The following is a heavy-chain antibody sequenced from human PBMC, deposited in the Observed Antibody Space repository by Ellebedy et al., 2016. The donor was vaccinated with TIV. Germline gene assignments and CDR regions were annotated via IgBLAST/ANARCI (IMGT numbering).Heavy chain of an antibody. CDR3: ARPQAYYYYGMDV. J-gene: IGHJ6*02. CDR1: GGTFSSYA. V-gene: IGHV1-69*13. CDR2: IIPIFGTA. Sequence: SVKVSCXASGGTFSSYAISWVRQAPGQGLEWMVGIIPIFGTANYAQKFQGRVTITADESTSTAYMELSSLRSEDTAVYYCARPQAYYYYGMDVWGQGTTVTVSS.